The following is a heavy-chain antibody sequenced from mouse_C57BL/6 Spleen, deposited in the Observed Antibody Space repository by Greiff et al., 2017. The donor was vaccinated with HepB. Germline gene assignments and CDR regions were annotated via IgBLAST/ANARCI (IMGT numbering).Heavy chain of an antibody. Sequence: QVQLQQPGAELVMPGASVKLSCKASGYTFTSYWMHWVKQRPGQGLEWIGEIDPSDSYTNYNQKFKGKSTLTVDKSSSTAYMQLSSLTSEDSAVYYCASPGFAYWGQGPLVTVSA. CDR2: IDPSDSYT. J-gene: IGHJ3*01. CDR1: GYTFTSYW. CDR3: ASPGFAY. V-gene: IGHV1-69*01.